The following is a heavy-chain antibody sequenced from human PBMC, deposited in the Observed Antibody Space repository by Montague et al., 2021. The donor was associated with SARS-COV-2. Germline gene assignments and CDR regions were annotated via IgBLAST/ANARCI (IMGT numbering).Heavy chain of an antibody. J-gene: IGHJ4*02. CDR1: GGSFSGYY. D-gene: IGHD5-18*01. V-gene: IGHV4-34*01. Sequence: SETLSLTCVVYGGSFSGYYWRWIRQPPGKGLEWIWEINHSGSTTYNPSLKSRVTISVDPSKKQFSLRLNSVTAADTAVYYCARGGGYSYGALDYWGQGTLVSLSS. CDR2: INHSGST. CDR3: ARGGGYSYGALDY.